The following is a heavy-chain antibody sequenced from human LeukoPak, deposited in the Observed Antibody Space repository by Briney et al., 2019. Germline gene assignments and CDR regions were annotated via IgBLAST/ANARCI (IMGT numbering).Heavy chain of an antibody. CDR3: AKDRRGYDYYYYYGMDV. CDR1: GFTFSSYG. CDR2: ISYDGGNK. Sequence: PGGSLRLSCAASGFTFSSYGMHWVRQAPGKGLEWVAVISYDGGNKYYADSVKGRFTISRDNSKNTLYLQMNSLRAEDTAVYYCAKDRRGYDYYYYYGMDVWGQGTTVTVSS. V-gene: IGHV3-30*18. J-gene: IGHJ6*02. D-gene: IGHD6-25*01.